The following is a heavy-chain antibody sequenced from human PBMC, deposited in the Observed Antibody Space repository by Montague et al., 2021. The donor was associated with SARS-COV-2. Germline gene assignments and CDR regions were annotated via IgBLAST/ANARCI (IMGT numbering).Heavy chain of an antibody. V-gene: IGHV3-23*01. Sequence: SLRLSCAASRFTFSSYAMIWVRQAPGKGLEWVSTISITGGSTYYADSVKGRFIISRDNSRNTVYLQMNNLRAEATAVYYCAKGFIYYFASGGYPNYFDPWGQGTPVSVPS. CDR2: ISITGGST. D-gene: IGHD3-10*01. J-gene: IGHJ5*02. CDR1: RFTFSSYA. CDR3: AKGFIYYFASGGYPNYFDP.